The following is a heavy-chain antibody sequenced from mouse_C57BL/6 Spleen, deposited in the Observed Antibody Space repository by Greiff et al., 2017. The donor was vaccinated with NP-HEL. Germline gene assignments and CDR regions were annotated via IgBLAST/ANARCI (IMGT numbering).Heavy chain of an antibody. V-gene: IGHV1-18*01. D-gene: IGHD1-1*01. CDR1: GYTFTDYN. CDR2: INPNNGGT. Sequence: EVQLQQSGPELVKPGASVKIPCKASGYTFTDYNMDWVKQSHGKSLEWIGDINPNNGGTIYNQKFKGKATLTVDKSSSTAYMELRSLTSEDTAVYYCARSGAYYYGSNWYFDVWGTGTTVTVSS. CDR3: ARSGAYYYGSNWYFDV. J-gene: IGHJ1*03.